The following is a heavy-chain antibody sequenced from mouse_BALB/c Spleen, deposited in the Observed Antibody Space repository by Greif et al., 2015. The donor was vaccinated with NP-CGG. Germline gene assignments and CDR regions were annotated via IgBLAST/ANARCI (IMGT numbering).Heavy chain of an antibody. CDR1: GFTFSSYT. V-gene: IGHV5-6-4*01. D-gene: IGHD2-1*01. Sequence: DVQLQESGGGLVKPGGSLKLSCAASGFTFSSYTMSWVRQTPEKRLEWVATISSGGSYTYYPDSVKGRFTISRDNAKNTLYLQMSSLKSEDTAMYYCTRENGNYEAWFAYWGQGTLVTVSA. J-gene: IGHJ3*01. CDR3: TRENGNYEAWFAY. CDR2: ISSGGSYT.